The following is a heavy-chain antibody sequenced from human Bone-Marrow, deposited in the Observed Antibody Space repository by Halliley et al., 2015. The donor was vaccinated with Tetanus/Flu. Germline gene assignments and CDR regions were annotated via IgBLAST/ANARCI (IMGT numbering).Heavy chain of an antibody. V-gene: IGHV4-59*01. Sequence: EWLGNIYFSGNTNYNPSLKSRVAISVDTSKNQFSLKLSSVTAADTAVYYCAKEEDGWIDYWGQGTLVAVSS. D-gene: IGHD6-19*01. CDR3: AKEEDGWIDY. CDR2: IYFSGNT. J-gene: IGHJ4*02.